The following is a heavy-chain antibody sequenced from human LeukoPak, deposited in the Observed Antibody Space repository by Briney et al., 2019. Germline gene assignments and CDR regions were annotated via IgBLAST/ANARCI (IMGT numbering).Heavy chain of an antibody. CDR2: IYPGDSDT. V-gene: IGHV5-51*01. D-gene: IGHD3-10*01. CDR3: ARSASGSYYKLVYYYQMDV. Sequence: GESLKISCKGSGYSFTSYWIGWVRQMPGKGLEWMGIIYPGDSDTRYSPSFQGQVTISADKSISTAYLQWSSLKASDTAMYYCARSASGSYYKLVYYYQMDVWGKGTTVTVSS. CDR1: GYSFTSYW. J-gene: IGHJ6*03.